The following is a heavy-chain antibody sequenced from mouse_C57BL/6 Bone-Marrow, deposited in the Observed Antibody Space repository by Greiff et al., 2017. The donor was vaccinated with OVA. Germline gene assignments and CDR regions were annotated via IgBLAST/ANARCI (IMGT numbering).Heavy chain of an antibody. CDR2: IDPEDGET. V-gene: IGHV14-2*01. D-gene: IGHD4-1*01. CDR1: GFNIKDYY. Sequence: EVKLQQSGAELVKPGASVKLSCTASGFNIKDYYMHWVKQRTEQGLEWIGRIDPEDGETKYAPKFQGKATITADTSSNTAYLQLSSLTSEDTAVYSCALNWDERAYAMDYWGQGTSVTVSS. J-gene: IGHJ4*01. CDR3: ALNWDERAYAMDY.